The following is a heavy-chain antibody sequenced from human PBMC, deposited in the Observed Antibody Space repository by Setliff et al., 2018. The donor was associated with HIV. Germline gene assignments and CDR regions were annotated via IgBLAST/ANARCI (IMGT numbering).Heavy chain of an antibody. CDR2: ISSSSSYT. J-gene: IGHJ4*02. V-gene: IGHV3-11*03. CDR3: ARASYYYDSSGWVYY. D-gene: IGHD3-22*01. CDR1: GFTFSDYY. Sequence: PGGSLRLSCAASGFTFSDYYMSWIRQAPGKGLEWVSYISSSSSYTNYADSVKGRFTISRDNAKNSRYLQMNSLRAEDTAVYYCARASYYYDSSGWVYYWGQGTLVTVSS.